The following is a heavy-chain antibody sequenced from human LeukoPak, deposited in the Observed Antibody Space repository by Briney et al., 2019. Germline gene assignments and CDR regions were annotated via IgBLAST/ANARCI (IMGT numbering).Heavy chain of an antibody. V-gene: IGHV3-23*01. Sequence: TGGSLRLSCAASGFTFSSYAMSWVRQAPGKGLEWVSAISGSGGSTYYADSVKGRFTIARDNSKDMVYLQMNSLKVEDTATYYCGKEGGAWGQGTKVTVSS. D-gene: IGHD3-16*01. CDR1: GFTFSSYA. CDR3: GKEGGA. CDR2: ISGSGGST. J-gene: IGHJ5*02.